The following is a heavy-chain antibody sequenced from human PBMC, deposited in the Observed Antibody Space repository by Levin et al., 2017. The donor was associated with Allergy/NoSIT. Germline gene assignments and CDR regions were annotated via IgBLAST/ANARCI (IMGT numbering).Heavy chain of an antibody. Sequence: RPSETLSLTCSVSGGSISSYYWSWIRQPPGKGLEWIGYIYYSGSTNYNPSLKSRVTISVDTSKNQFSLKLSSVTAADTAVYYCARGRMVLDYWGQGTLVTVSS. D-gene: IGHD2-8*01. V-gene: IGHV4-59*01. CDR3: ARGRMVLDY. CDR2: IYYSGST. J-gene: IGHJ4*02. CDR1: GGSISSYY.